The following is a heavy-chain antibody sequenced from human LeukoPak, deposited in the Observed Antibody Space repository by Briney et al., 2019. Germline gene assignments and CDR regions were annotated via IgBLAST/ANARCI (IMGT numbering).Heavy chain of an antibody. J-gene: IGHJ4*02. CDR3: ASLPAAIRGNY. CDR1: GFTFSSYW. D-gene: IGHD2-2*02. Sequence: GGPLRLSCAASGFTFSSYWMHWVRQAPGKGLVWVSRINTDGSSTSYADSVKGRFTISRDNAKNTLYLQMNSLRAEDTAVYYCASLPAAIRGNYWGQGTLVTVSS. V-gene: IGHV3-74*01. CDR2: INTDGSST.